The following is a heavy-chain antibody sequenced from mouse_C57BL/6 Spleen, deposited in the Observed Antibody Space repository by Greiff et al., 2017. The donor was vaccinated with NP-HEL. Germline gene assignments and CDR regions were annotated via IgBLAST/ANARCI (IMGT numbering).Heavy chain of an antibody. CDR2: ISSGGSYT. CDR3: ARHRDSSGYVWFAY. J-gene: IGHJ3*01. V-gene: IGHV5-6*01. Sequence: EVQVVESGGDLVKPGGSLKLSCAASGFTFSSYGMSWVRQTPDKRLEWVATISSGGSYTYYPDSVKGRFTISRDNAKNTLYLQMSSLKSEDTAMYYCARHRDSSGYVWFAYWGQGTLVTVSA. D-gene: IGHD3-2*02. CDR1: GFTFSSYG.